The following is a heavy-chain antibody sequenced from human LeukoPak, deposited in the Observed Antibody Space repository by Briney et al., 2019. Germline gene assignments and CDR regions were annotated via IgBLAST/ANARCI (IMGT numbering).Heavy chain of an antibody. CDR2: ISWNSGSI. CDR1: GFTFDDYA. J-gene: IGHJ4*02. CDR3: AKDIGWLAARGFDY. Sequence: GGSLRLSCAASGFTFDDYAMHWVRQAPGKGLEWVSGISWNSGSIGYADSVKGRFTISRDNAKNSLYLQMNSLRAEDTALYYCAKDIGWLAARGFDYWGQGTLVTVSS. V-gene: IGHV3-9*01. D-gene: IGHD6-19*01.